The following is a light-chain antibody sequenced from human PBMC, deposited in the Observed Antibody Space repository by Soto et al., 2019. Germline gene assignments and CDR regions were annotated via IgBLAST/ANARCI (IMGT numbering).Light chain of an antibody. CDR3: QTWGTVV. CDR2: LNSDGSH. Sequence: QPVLTQSPSASASLGASVKLTCTLSSGHSSYAIAWHQQQPEKGPRYLMKLNSDGSHSKGDGIPDRFSGSSSGAECYLTISSLQSEDEADYYCQTWGTVVFGGGTKVTVL. CDR1: SGHSSYA. V-gene: IGLV4-69*01. J-gene: IGLJ2*01.